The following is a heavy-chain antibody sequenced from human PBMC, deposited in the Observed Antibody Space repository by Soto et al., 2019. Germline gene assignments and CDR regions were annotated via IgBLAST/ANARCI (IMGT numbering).Heavy chain of an antibody. CDR3: ARERPVAGNDL. V-gene: IGHV4-31*03. CDR1: GVSISSGGYY. J-gene: IGHJ5*02. Sequence: SETLSLTCTVSGVSISSGGYYWSWIRQHPGKGLEWIGYMYYSGSTYYNPSLKSRVTISVDASKNQFSLKLSSVTAADTAVYYCARERPVAGNDLWGQGTLVTVSS. D-gene: IGHD6-19*01. CDR2: MYYSGST.